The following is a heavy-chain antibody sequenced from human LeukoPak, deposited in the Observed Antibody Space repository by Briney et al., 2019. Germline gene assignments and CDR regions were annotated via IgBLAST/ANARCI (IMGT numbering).Heavy chain of an antibody. CDR3: ARDRDYGDYKLAF. CDR1: GFTFSSYA. CDR2: ISYDGSNK. Sequence: GGFLRLSCAASGFTFSSYAMHWVRQAPGKGLEWVAVISYDGSNKYYADSVKGRFTISRDNSKNTLYLQMNSLRAEDTAVYYCARDRDYGDYKLAFWGQGTLVTVSS. J-gene: IGHJ4*02. V-gene: IGHV3-30-3*01. D-gene: IGHD4-17*01.